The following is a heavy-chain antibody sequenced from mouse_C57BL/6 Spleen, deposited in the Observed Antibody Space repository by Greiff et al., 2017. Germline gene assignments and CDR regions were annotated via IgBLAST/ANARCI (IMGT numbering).Heavy chain of an antibody. V-gene: IGHV7-3*01. CDR2: IRNKANGYTT. CDR1: GFTFTDYY. J-gene: IGHJ4*01. Sequence: EVKLVESGGGLVQPGGSLSLSCAASGFTFTDYYMSWVRQPPGKALEWLGFIRNKANGYTTEYSASVKGRFTISRDNSQSILYLQMNALRAEDRATYYCARYRAELAMDYWGQGTSVTVSS. CDR3: ARYRAELAMDY.